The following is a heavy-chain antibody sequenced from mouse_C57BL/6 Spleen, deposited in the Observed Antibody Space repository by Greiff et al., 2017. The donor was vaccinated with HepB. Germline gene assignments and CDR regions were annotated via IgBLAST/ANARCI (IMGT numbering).Heavy chain of an antibody. J-gene: IGHJ2*01. Sequence: LQESGPELVKPGASVKISCKASGYAFSSSWMNWVKQRPGKGLEWIGRIYPGDGDTNYNGKFKGKATLTADKSSSTAYMQLSSLTSEDSAVYYCANYYGNPFDYWGQGTTLTVSS. V-gene: IGHV1-82*01. CDR2: IYPGDGDT. CDR1: GYAFSSSW. D-gene: IGHD1-1*01. CDR3: ANYYGNPFDY.